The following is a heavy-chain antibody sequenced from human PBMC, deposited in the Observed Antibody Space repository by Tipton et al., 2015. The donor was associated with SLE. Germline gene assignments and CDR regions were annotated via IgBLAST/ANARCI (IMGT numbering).Heavy chain of an antibody. CDR2: INHDGGT. V-gene: IGHV4-34*01. D-gene: IGHD2-15*01. Sequence: TLSLTCTASGGSVIGYYWSRIRQTPGKGLEWLGEINHDGGTNYNSALKSRVTISVDMSRNQVSLRRTSLTAADTALYYCARSRLYPGPDAFDVWGQGTLVTVSS. CDR1: GGSVIGYY. J-gene: IGHJ3*01. CDR3: ARSRLYPGPDAFDV.